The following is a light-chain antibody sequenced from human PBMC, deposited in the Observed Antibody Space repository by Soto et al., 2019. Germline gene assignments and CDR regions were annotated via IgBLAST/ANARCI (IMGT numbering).Light chain of an antibody. J-gene: IGKJ2*03. V-gene: IGKV3-20*01. CDR2: DAS. Sequence: DIVLTQSPGTLSLSPGERATLSCRASQSISSTYLAWYQQKPGQAPRLLIYDASSRATGIPHRFSGSGSETDFTLTISRLEPEDFAVYYCQQYDNSPPYSFGQGTKLEIK. CDR3: QQYDNSPPYS. CDR1: QSISSTY.